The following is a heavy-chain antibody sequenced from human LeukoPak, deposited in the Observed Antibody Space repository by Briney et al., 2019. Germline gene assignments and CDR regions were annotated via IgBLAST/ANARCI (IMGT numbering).Heavy chain of an antibody. CDR2: ISYDGSNK. D-gene: IGHD3-9*01. V-gene: IGHV3-30*18. J-gene: IGHJ4*02. CDR1: GFTFSSYG. Sequence: GGSLRLSCAASGFTFSSYGMHWVRQAPGKGLEWVAVISYDGSNKYYADSVKGRFTISRDNSKNTLYLQMNSLRAEDTAVYYCAKAAAVYDIFSYFDYWGQGTPVTVSS. CDR3: AKAAAVYDIFSYFDY.